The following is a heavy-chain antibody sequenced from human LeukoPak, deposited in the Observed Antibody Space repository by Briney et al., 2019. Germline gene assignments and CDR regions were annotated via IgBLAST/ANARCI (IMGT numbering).Heavy chain of an antibody. D-gene: IGHD2-2*02. CDR1: GLTFSFYG. Sequence: GGSLRLSCATSGLTFSFYGMHWVRQAPGKGLEWVAFIQYDGSYKFYADSVQGRFSISRDNSKSTLFLQMNSLRPDDTALYYCAKTSDQLLYSKSDFWGQGTLVTVSS. CDR2: IQYDGSYK. V-gene: IGHV3-30*02. CDR3: AKTSDQLLYSKSDF. J-gene: IGHJ4*02.